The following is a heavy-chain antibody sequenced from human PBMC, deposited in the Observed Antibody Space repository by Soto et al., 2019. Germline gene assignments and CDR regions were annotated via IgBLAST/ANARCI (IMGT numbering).Heavy chain of an antibody. D-gene: IGHD5-18*01. V-gene: IGHV4-39*01. CDR2: IDYTGNT. CDR1: GGSISSSSYY. Sequence: PSETLSLTCTVSGGSISSSSYYWGCIRQPPGKGLEWIASIDYTGNTFYNPSLTSRVTISVYTSKNQFSLKVTSVTAADTAVYYCARINKGYGTDSWGQGTLATVSS. CDR3: ARINKGYGTDS. J-gene: IGHJ4*02.